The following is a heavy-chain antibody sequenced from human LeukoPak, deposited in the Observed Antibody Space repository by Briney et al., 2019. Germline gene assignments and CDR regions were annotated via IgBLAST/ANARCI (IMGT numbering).Heavy chain of an antibody. CDR3: AKDVWDIFDY. Sequence: PGGSLRLSCAASGFPLISYSMNWVRQAPGKGLEWVSSISGSSDYIFYADSVKGRFTISRDNANNSLFLQMNSLRAEDTAVYYCAKDVWDIFDYWGQGTLVTVSS. V-gene: IGHV3-21*04. J-gene: IGHJ4*02. CDR2: ISGSSDYI. CDR1: GFPLISYS. D-gene: IGHD1-26*01.